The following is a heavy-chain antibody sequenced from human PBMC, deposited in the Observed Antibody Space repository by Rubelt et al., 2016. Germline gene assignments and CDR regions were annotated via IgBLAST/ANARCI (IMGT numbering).Heavy chain of an antibody. J-gene: IGHJ4*02. CDR2: ISGSGGST. CDR3: AKDPGVVDTPTFDY. CDR1: GFTFSTYG. Sequence: VQVVESGGGVVRPGGSLTLSCAVSGFTFSTYGMYWVRQAPGKGLEWVSAISGSGGSTYYADFLRGRFTISRDNSMNTLYLQMNSRRAEETAVDYCAKDPGVVDTPTFDYWGQGTLVTVSS. V-gene: IGHV3-23*04. D-gene: IGHD3-22*01.